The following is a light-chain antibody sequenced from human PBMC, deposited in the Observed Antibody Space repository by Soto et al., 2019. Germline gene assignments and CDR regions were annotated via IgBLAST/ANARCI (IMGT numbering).Light chain of an antibody. CDR2: AAS. CDR3: QQYNNWPPVT. J-gene: IGKJ3*01. Sequence: EIVMTQSPATLSVSPGERATLSCRASQSVSSNLAWYQQKPGQAPRLLIYAASTRATGIPARFSGSGSGTEFTLTISSLQSEDFAVYYCQQYNNWPPVTFGPGTKVDIK. CDR1: QSVSSN. V-gene: IGKV3-15*01.